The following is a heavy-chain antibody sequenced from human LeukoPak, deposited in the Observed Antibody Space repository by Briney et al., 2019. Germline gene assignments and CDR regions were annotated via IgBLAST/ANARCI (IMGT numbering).Heavy chain of an antibody. V-gene: IGHV3-23*01. D-gene: IGHD4-17*01. J-gene: IGHJ4*02. CDR2: ISGSGGST. Sequence: GGSLRLSCAASGFTFSSYAMSWVRQAPGKGLEWVSAISGSGGSTYYADSVKGRFTISRDNSKNTLYLQMNSLKTEDTAVYYCITDPGDYGDYWGQGTLVTVSS. CDR1: GFTFSSYA. CDR3: ITDPGDYGDY.